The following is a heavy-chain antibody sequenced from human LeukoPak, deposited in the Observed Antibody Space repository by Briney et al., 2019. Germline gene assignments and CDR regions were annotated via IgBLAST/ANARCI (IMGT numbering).Heavy chain of an antibody. J-gene: IGHJ5*02. V-gene: IGHV4-61*02. CDR1: GGSISSGSYY. D-gene: IGHD5-18*01. CDR2: IYTSGST. CDR3: ATYKLETAMVRVGWFDP. Sequence: SQNLSLNCTVSGGSISSGSYYWRWIRQPAGKGLEWIGRIYTSGSTKYNPSLKSRVTISVDTAKNQFSLKLSSVTAAYTAVYYCATYKLETAMVRVGWFDPWGQGTLVTVSS.